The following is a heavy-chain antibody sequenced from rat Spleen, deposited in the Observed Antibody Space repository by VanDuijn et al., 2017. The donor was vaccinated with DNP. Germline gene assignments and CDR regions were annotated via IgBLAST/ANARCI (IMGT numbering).Heavy chain of an antibody. CDR2: INYDGSSI. V-gene: IGHV5-20*01. Sequence: EVQLVESGGGLVQPGRSMKLSCAASGFTFSDYYMAWVRQAPKKGLEWVASINYDGSSIYYRDSVKGRFTISRDNAKSSLYLQMDSLRSEDTATYYCTTGLYWGQGVMVTVSS. CDR3: TTGLY. J-gene: IGHJ2*01. CDR1: GFTFSDYY.